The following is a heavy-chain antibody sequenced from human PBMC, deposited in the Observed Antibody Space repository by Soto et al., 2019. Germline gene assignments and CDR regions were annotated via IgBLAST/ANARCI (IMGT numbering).Heavy chain of an antibody. Sequence: ASVKVSCKASGYTFTIYGISGVLQSPGQGLEWMGWISAYNGNTNYAQKLQGRVTMTTDTSTSTAYMELRSLRSDDTAVYYCARREVAATRGAFDIWGQGTMVT. V-gene: IGHV1-18*04. CDR1: GYTFTIYG. CDR2: ISAYNGNT. D-gene: IGHD2-15*01. CDR3: ARREVAATRGAFDI. J-gene: IGHJ3*02.